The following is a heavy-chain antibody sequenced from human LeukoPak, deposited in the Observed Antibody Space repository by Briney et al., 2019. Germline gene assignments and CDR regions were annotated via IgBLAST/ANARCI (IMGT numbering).Heavy chain of an antibody. D-gene: IGHD3-16*01. Sequence: LSGGSLRLSCAASGFTFDDYTMHWVRQAPGKGLEWVSAISGSGGSTYYADSVKGRFTISRDNSKNTLYLQMNSLRAEDTAVYYCAKEGYFGGYFDYWGQGTLVTVSS. CDR3: AKEGYFGGYFDY. CDR2: ISGSGGST. CDR1: GFTFDDYT. J-gene: IGHJ4*01. V-gene: IGHV3-23*01.